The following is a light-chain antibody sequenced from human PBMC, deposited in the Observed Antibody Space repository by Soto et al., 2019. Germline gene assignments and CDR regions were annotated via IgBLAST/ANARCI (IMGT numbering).Light chain of an antibody. V-gene: IGLV7-46*01. Sequence: QAVVTQEPSLTVSPGGTVTLTCGSSSGPVTSGHFPYWFQQKPGQAPRTLIYDTTNRHSWTPARFSGSLLGGKAALTLSGAQPEDEADYYCMLSYSGDQWVFGGGTKLTVL. CDR2: DTT. J-gene: IGLJ3*02. CDR3: MLSYSGDQWV. CDR1: SGPVTSGHF.